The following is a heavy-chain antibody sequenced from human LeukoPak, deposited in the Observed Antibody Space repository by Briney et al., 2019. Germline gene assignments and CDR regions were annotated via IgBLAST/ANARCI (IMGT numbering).Heavy chain of an antibody. CDR3: ARKGVAAGLDY. CDR2: IYSSGST. Sequence: SETLSLTCTVSGVSISNYYWSWIRQPPGKALEWIGYIYSSGSTSYNPSLKSRVTISVDTSKNQFSLRLSSVTAADTAVYYCARKGVAAGLDYWGQGTLVTVSS. J-gene: IGHJ4*02. V-gene: IGHV4-59*01. D-gene: IGHD6-13*01. CDR1: GVSISNYY.